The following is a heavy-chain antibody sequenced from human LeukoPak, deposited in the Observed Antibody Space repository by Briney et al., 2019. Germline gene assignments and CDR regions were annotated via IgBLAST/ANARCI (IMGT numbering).Heavy chain of an antibody. CDR2: IYHSGST. J-gene: IGHJ4*02. Sequence: SETLSLTCTVSGGSISSGGYYWSWIRQPPGKGLEWIGYIYHSGSTYYNPSLKSRVTVSVDRSKNQFSLKLSSVTAADTAVYYCARERQEFWSGYRPIDYWGQGTLVTVSS. V-gene: IGHV4-30-2*01. CDR3: ARERQEFWSGYRPIDY. D-gene: IGHD3-3*01. CDR1: GGSISSGGYY.